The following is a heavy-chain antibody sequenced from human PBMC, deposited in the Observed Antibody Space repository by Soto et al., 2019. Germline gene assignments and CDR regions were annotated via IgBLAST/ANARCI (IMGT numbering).Heavy chain of an antibody. Sequence: QVQLVQSGAEVKKPGSSVKVSCKASGGTFSSYAISWVRQAPGQGLEWMGGIIPIFGTANYAQKFQGRVTITADESTSTADMELSSLRSEDTAVYYCARYDFWSGTDGVQNFDYWGQGTLVTVSS. V-gene: IGHV1-69*01. D-gene: IGHD3-3*01. CDR2: IIPIFGTA. J-gene: IGHJ4*02. CDR3: ARYDFWSGTDGVQNFDY. CDR1: GGTFSSYA.